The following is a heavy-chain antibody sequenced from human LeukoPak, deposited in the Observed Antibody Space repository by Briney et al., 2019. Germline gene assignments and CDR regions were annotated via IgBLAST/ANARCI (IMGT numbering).Heavy chain of an antibody. Sequence: GASVKVFCKASGYTFTSYGISWVRQAPGQGLEWMGWISAYNGNTNYAQKLQGRVTMTTDTSTSTAYMELRSLRSDDTAVYYCARDRKIFQYSSGWYRSGATYYFDYWGQGTLVTVSS. CDR2: ISAYNGNT. CDR1: GYTFTSYG. J-gene: IGHJ4*02. CDR3: ARDRKIFQYSSGWYRSGATYYFDY. V-gene: IGHV1-18*01. D-gene: IGHD6-19*01.